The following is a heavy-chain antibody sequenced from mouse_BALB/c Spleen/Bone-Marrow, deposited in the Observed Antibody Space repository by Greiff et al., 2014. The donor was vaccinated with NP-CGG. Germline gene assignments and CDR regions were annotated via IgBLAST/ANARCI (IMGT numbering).Heavy chain of an antibody. CDR2: IRNEANGYTT. V-gene: IGHV7-3*02. J-gene: IGHJ2*01. CDR3: ARDNRHLDY. Sequence: EVQVVESGGGLVQPGGSLRLSCTTSGFTFTDYYVSWVRQPPGKALEWLGFIRNEANGYTTEYSASVKGRFTISRDNSQSILYLQMNQLRAEDSDNYYCARDNRHLDYWGQGTTLTVSS. CDR1: GFTFTDYY.